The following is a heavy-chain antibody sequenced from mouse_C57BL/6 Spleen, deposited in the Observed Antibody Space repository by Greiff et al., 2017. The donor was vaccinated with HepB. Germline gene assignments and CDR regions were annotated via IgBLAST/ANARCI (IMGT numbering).Heavy chain of an antibody. Sequence: VQLQQSGPELVKPGASVKISCKASGYAFSSSWMNWVKQRPGKGLEWIGRIYPGDGDTNYNGKFKGKATLTADKSSSTAYMQLSSLTSEDSAVYFCARGGITTVVAKDFDYWGQGTTLTVSS. V-gene: IGHV1-82*01. CDR3: ARGGITTVVAKDFDY. J-gene: IGHJ2*01. CDR2: IYPGDGDT. CDR1: GYAFSSSW. D-gene: IGHD1-1*01.